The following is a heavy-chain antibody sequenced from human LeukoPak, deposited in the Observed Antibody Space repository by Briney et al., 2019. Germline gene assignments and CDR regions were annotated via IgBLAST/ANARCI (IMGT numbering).Heavy chain of an antibody. D-gene: IGHD2-2*01. V-gene: IGHV3-23*01. CDR3: TRRRGNQQPIDY. CDR1: GFTFSSYA. Sequence: PGGSLRLSCAAPGFTFSSYAMSWVRQAPGRGLEWVSAISGGGIGIYYADSLKGRFTISRDDSKNTLYLQMNSLRAEDTAVYYCTRRRGNQQPIDYWGQGTLVTVSS. J-gene: IGHJ4*02. CDR2: ISGGGIGI.